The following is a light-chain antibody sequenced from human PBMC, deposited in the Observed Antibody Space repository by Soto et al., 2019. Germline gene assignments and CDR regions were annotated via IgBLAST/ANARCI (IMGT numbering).Light chain of an antibody. CDR1: QSVNSN. Sequence: EIVMTQSPATLSVSPGERATLSCRASQSVNSNLAWYQQKPGQAPRLLIYGASTRVAGIPARFSGSGSGTDFSLTISSLQSEDFAVYYCQQYNNRPPDTFGQGTKLESK. J-gene: IGKJ2*01. CDR3: QQYNNRPPDT. V-gene: IGKV3-15*01. CDR2: GAS.